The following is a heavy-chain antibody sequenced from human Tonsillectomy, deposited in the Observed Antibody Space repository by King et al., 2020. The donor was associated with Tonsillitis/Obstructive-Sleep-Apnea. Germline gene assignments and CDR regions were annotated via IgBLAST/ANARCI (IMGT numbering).Heavy chain of an antibody. J-gene: IGHJ4*02. CDR1: GFTFSSYT. D-gene: IGHD4-17*01. V-gene: IGHV3-21*06. CDR2: ISRSSTHI. Sequence: VQLVESGGGLVKPGGSLRLSCAASGFTFSSYTMNWVRQAPGKGLEWVASISRSSTHIDYADSLKGRFTISRDNAKNLLYLKMSSLRADDTALYYCARERGYGDYYFDYWGQGTLVTVSS. CDR3: ARERGYGDYYFDY.